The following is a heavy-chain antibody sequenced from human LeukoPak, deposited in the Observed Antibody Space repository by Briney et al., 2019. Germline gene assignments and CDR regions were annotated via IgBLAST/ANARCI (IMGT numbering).Heavy chain of an antibody. CDR1: GFTFSSYA. CDR2: ISGSGGST. V-gene: IGHV3-23*01. Sequence: PGGSLRLSCAASGFTFSSYAMSWVRQAPGKGLEWVSSISGSGGSTYYADSVKGRFTISRDNSKNTLYLQMNSLRAEDTAVYHCAKGGGYGSGTYYNVDYWGQGTLVTVSS. J-gene: IGHJ4*02. CDR3: AKGGGYGSGTYYNVDY. D-gene: IGHD3-10*01.